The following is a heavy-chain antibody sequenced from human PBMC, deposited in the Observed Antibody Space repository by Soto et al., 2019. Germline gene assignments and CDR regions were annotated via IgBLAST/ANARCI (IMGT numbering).Heavy chain of an antibody. CDR3: ARIRGGYSYGYCDY. Sequence: SGPTLVNPTETLTLTCTVSGISLSNARMGVSWIRQPPGKALEWLAHIFSNDEKSYSTSLKSRLTISKDTSKSQVVLTMTNMDPVDTATYYCARIRGGYSYGYCDYWGQGTLVTVS. V-gene: IGHV2-26*01. CDR1: GISLSNARMG. D-gene: IGHD5-18*01. CDR2: IFSNDEK. J-gene: IGHJ4*02.